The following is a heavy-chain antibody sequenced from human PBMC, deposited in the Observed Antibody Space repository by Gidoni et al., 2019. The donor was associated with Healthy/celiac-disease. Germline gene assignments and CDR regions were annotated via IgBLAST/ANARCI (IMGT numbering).Heavy chain of an antibody. Sequence: QVQLVESGGGLVKPGGSLRLSCAASGFTFRDYYMSWIRQAPGKGLEWVSYISSSSSYTNYADSVKGRFTISRDNAKNSLYLQMNSLRAEDTAVYYCARDLSVDFWSGFFDYWGQGTLVTVSS. D-gene: IGHD3-3*01. V-gene: IGHV3-11*05. CDR1: GFTFRDYY. J-gene: IGHJ4*02. CDR2: ISSSSSYT. CDR3: ARDLSVDFWSGFFDY.